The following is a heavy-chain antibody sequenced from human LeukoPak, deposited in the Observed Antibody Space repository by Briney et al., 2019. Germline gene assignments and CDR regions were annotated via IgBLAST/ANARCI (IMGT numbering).Heavy chain of an antibody. CDR3: ARARRGYSSSWYYFDY. V-gene: IGHV1-69*05. D-gene: IGHD6-13*01. CDR2: IIPIFGKA. CDR1: GGTFSSYA. Sequence: SVKVSCKASGGTFSSYATSWVRQAPGQGLEWMGRIIPIFGKANYTQKFRGRVTITTDESTSTAYMELSRLRSEDTAVYYCARARRGYSSSWYYFDYWGQGTLVTLSS. J-gene: IGHJ4*02.